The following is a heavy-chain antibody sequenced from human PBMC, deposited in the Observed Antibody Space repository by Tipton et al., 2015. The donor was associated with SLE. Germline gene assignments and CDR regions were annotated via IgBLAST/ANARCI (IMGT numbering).Heavy chain of an antibody. CDR3: AAGYNRNYPYYYYYMDV. J-gene: IGHJ6*03. CDR1: GYTFTGYY. Sequence: SRAEVKKPGASVKVSCKASGYTFTGYYMNWVRQAPGKGLEWVSYISSSGSTIYYADSVKGRFTISRDNAKNSLYLQMHSLRAEDTAVYYCAAGYNRNYPYYYYYMDVWGKGTTVTVSS. V-gene: IGHV3-11*04. CDR2: ISSSGSTI. D-gene: IGHD1-7*01.